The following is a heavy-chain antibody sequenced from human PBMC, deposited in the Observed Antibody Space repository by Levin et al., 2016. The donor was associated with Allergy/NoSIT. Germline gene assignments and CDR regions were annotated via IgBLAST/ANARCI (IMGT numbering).Heavy chain of an antibody. CDR3: AGGGSGCPF. Sequence: SETLSLTCSVSGASISSSNHYWGWFRQPPGKGLEWIGSISYSGNTDDNPSLKTRATISADTSKNRFSLNLNSVTAADTAVYYCAGGGSGCPFWGQGTLVTVSS. CDR1: GASISSSNHY. D-gene: IGHD6-19*01. J-gene: IGHJ4*02. V-gene: IGHV4-39*02. CDR2: ISYSGNT.